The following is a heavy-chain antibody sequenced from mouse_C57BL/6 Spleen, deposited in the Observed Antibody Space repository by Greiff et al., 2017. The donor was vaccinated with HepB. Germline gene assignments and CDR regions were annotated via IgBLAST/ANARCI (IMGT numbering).Heavy chain of an antibody. Sequence: QVQLQQSGAELVMPGASVKLSCKASGYTFTSYWMHWVKQRPGQGLEWIGEIDPSDSYTNYNQKFKGKSTLTVDKSSSTAYMQLSSLTSEDSAVYYCARQYPGRDYAMDYWGQGTSVTVSS. J-gene: IGHJ4*01. D-gene: IGHD1-1*01. V-gene: IGHV1-69*01. CDR1: GYTFTSYW. CDR2: IDPSDSYT. CDR3: ARQYPGRDYAMDY.